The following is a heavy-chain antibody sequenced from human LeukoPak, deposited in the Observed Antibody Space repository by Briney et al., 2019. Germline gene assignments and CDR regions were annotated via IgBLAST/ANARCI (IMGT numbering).Heavy chain of an antibody. CDR1: GFTFSSYA. CDR2: IKQDGSEK. D-gene: IGHD3-10*01. Sequence: QSGGSLRLSCAASGFTFSSYAMSWVRQAPGKGLEWVANIKQDGSEKDYVDSVKGRFTISGDNAKNSLYLQMNSLRAEDTAVYYCARGGRDTMVRGVIKWYFDYWGQGTLVTVSS. J-gene: IGHJ4*02. V-gene: IGHV3-7*01. CDR3: ARGGRDTMVRGVIKWYFDY.